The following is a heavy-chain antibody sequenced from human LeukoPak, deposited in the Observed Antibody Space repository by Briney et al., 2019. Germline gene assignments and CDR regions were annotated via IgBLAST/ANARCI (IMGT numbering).Heavy chain of an antibody. J-gene: IGHJ6*02. CDR3: ARVEVAATLYGMDV. CDR2: IYYSGST. CDR1: GGSISSGDYY. D-gene: IGHD2-15*01. Sequence: SQTLSLTCTVSGGSISSGDYYWSWIRQPPGKGLEWIGYIYYSGSTYYNPSLKSRVTISVDTSKNQFSLKLSSVTAADTAVYYCARVEVAATLYGMDVWGQGTTVTVSS. V-gene: IGHV4-30-4*01.